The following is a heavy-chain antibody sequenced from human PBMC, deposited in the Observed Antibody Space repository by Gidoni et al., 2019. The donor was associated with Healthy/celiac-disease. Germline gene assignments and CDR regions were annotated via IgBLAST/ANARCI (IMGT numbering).Heavy chain of an antibody. J-gene: IGHJ4*01. CDR3: ARDRFVLPIPLWLRGLDY. Sequence: QVHLVESGGGVVQPGRSLRLSCAASGFTFKNFAMHGVRQAPGKGLEWVSVISYDGNKSSFAHSVKGRFTISRDNSKNTVHLQMNSLRGDDTAIYYCARDRFVLPIPLWLRGLDYWGHGTLVTVSS. D-gene: IGHD3-10*01. CDR1: GFTFKNFA. V-gene: IGHV3-30-3*01. CDR2: ISYDGNKS.